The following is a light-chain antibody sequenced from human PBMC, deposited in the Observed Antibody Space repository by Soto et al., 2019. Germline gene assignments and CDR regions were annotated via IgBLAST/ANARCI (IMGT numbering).Light chain of an antibody. V-gene: IGKV1-5*01. J-gene: IGKJ1*01. CDR2: DAS. CDR1: ESMRTW. Sequence: DIQMTQSPSTLSASIGDRVTITCWASESMRTWLAWYQHKPGKAPKFLIYDASSLESGVPSRFSGSGSGTEFTLTISNLQPDDFATYFCQQYHNYPRTFGQGTKVEIK. CDR3: QQYHNYPRT.